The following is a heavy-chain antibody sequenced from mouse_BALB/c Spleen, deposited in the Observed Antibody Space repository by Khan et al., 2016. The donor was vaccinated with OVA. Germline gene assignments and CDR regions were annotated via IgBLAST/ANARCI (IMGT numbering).Heavy chain of an antibody. J-gene: IGHJ3*01. Sequence: EVQLQESGPGLVKPSQSLSLTCTVTGYSITSDYAWNSIRQFPGNKLEWMGYISYSGRNSYNPSLKSRISVTRDTSKNQFFLQLNSVTTEDTATYYCAMGRTYWGQGTLVTVSA. CDR1: GYSITSDYA. V-gene: IGHV3-2*02. D-gene: IGHD4-1*01. CDR2: ISYSGRN. CDR3: AMGRTY.